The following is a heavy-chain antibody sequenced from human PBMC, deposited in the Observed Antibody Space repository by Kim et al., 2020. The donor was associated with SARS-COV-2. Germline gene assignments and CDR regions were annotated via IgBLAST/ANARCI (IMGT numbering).Heavy chain of an antibody. CDR2: IRSKANSFST. CDR3: SRVTASTLAFWDAYD. D-gene: IGHD3-3*02. Sequence: GGSLRLSCAASGFSFSDSAMHWVRQASGKGLEWVGRIRSKANSFSTTYAASVKGRISISRAETKNAAYLQIISLKTEDTAVYSCSRVTASTLAFWDAYD. CDR1: GFSFSDSA. J-gene: IGHJ3*02. V-gene: IGHV3-73*01.